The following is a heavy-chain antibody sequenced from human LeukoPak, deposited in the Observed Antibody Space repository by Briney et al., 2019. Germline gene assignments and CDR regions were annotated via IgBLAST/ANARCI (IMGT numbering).Heavy chain of an antibody. CDR2: INHSGGT. D-gene: IGHD3-10*01. J-gene: IGHJ4*02. Sequence: SETLSLTCAVYGGSFSGYYWSWIRQPPGKGLEWIGEINHSGGTNYNPSLKSRVTISVDTSKNQFSLKLSSVTAADTAVYYCARGESYYNAIDYWGQGTLVTVSS. CDR1: GGSFSGYY. CDR3: ARGESYYNAIDY. V-gene: IGHV4-34*01.